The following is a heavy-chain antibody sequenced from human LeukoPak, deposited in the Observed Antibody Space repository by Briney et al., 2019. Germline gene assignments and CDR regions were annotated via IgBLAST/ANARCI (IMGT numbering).Heavy chain of an antibody. Sequence: SETLSLTCTVSGGSISSGDYYWSWIRQPPGKGLEWIGYIDYSGSTYYYPSLKSRVTISVDTSKNQFSLKLSSVTAADTAVYSCARGSRDDYSLRFQWFDPWGQGTLVTVSS. CDR1: GGSISSGDYY. CDR2: IDYSGST. V-gene: IGHV4-30-4*08. CDR3: ARGSRDDYSLRFQWFDP. J-gene: IGHJ5*02. D-gene: IGHD5-24*01.